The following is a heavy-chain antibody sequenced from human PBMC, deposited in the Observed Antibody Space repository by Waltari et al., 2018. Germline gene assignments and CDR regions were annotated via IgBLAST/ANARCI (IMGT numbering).Heavy chain of an antibody. V-gene: IGHV3-43D*04. J-gene: IGHJ4*02. CDR2: ISWDGGST. CDR1: GFTFDDYA. CDR3: AKDSHSSIDY. D-gene: IGHD6-19*01. Sequence: EVQLVASGGVVVQPGGSLRLSCAASGFTFDDYAMHWVRQAPGKGLEWVSLISWDGGSTYYADSVKGRFTISRDNSKNSLYLQMNSLRAEDTALYYCAKDSHSSIDYWGQGTLVTVSS.